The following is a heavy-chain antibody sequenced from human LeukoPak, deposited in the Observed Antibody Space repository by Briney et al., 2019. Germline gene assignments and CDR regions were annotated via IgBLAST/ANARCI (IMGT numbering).Heavy chain of an antibody. CDR1: GGSISSGGYY. CDR2: IYYSGST. V-gene: IGHV4-31*03. J-gene: IGHJ5*02. CDR3: ARSPGGGYDRWFDP. D-gene: IGHD5-12*01. Sequence: SETLSLTCTVSGGSISSGGYYWSWISQHPGKGLEWIGYIYYSGSTYYNPSLKSRVTISVDTSKNQFSVKLSSVTAADTAVYYCARSPGGGYDRWFDPWGQGTLVTVSS.